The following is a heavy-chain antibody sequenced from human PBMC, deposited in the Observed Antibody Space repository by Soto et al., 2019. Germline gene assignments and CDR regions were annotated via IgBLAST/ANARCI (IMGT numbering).Heavy chain of an antibody. CDR2: INPNSGGT. D-gene: IGHD2-2*01. CDR3: ARDPDPGYCSSTSCSSGMDV. CDR1: GYTFTGYY. J-gene: IGHJ6*02. V-gene: IGHV1-2*02. Sequence: QVQLVQSGAEVKKPGASVKVSCKASGYTFTGYYMHWVRQAPGQGLEWMGWINPNSGGTNYAQKFQGRVTMTRDTSISTAYMELSRLRSDDTAVYYCARDPDPGYCSSTSCSSGMDVWGQGTTVTVSS.